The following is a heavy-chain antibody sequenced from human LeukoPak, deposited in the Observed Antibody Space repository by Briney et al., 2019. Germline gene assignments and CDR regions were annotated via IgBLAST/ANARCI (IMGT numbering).Heavy chain of an antibody. D-gene: IGHD3-22*01. CDR3: ARDYNYYDKGGAFDI. V-gene: IGHV3-30-3*01. J-gene: IGHJ3*02. CDR2: ISYDGSNK. Sequence: GSLRLSCAASGFTFSSYAMHWVRQAPGKGLGGVAVISYDGSNKYYADSVKGLFTISRDNSKNTLYLQMNSLRAEDTAVYYFARDYNYYDKGGAFDIWGQGTMVAVSS. CDR1: GFTFSSYA.